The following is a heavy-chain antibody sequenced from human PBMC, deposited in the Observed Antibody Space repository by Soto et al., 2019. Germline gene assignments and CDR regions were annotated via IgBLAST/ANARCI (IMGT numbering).Heavy chain of an antibody. CDR2: IIPILGIA. CDR3: ASRVGQTRLATTPAAWGNGMDV. CDR1: GGTFSSYT. Sequence: QVQLVQSGAEVKKPGSSVKVSCKASGGTFSSYTISWVRQAPGQGLEWMGRIIPILGIANYAQKFQGRVTITADKSTSTAYMELSSLRSEDTAVYYCASRVGQTRLATTPAAWGNGMDVWGQGTTVTVSS. J-gene: IGHJ6*02. V-gene: IGHV1-69*02. D-gene: IGHD3-16*01.